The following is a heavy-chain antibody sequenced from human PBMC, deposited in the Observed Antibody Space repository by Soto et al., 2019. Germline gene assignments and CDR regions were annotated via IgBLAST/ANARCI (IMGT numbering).Heavy chain of an antibody. CDR1: GFTFSRFA. CDR3: AKDLIYGYNSGRPFDS. Sequence: EVQLLVSGGGLVQPGGSLRLSCAASGFTFSRFAMSWVRHAPGKGLVWVSAIGSRGDSTYYADSVKGRFTISRDNSKNTLYLQMNRLRAEDTAVYYCAKDLIYGYNSGRPFDSWGQGTLVTVSS. D-gene: IGHD6-19*01. V-gene: IGHV3-23*01. J-gene: IGHJ4*02. CDR2: IGSRGDST.